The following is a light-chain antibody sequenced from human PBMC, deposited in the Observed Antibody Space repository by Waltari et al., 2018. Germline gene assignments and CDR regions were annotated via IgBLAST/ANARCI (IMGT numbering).Light chain of an antibody. CDR1: QNIRTY. Sequence: DIQMTQSPSSLSASVGDSVTTTCRASQNIRTYLHCYQQQSGKAPKLLIYGASTLQSGVPSRFSGSASGTYFTLTINSLQPEDFATYFCQQSYDAPPTFGQGTRVDIK. V-gene: IGKV1-39*01. J-gene: IGKJ2*01. CDR3: QQSYDAPPT. CDR2: GAS.